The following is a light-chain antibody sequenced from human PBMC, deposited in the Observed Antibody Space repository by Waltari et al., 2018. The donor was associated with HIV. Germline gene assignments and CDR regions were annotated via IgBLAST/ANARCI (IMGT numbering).Light chain of an antibody. CDR3: QQYYSTPYT. J-gene: IGKJ2*01. V-gene: IGKV4-1*01. CDR1: QSVLYSSNNKNS. Sequence: DIVMTQSPDSLAASLAEMATITFKSSQSVLYSSNNKNSLAWYQQNHGQPPTLLIYWASTRNSGVPDRFSGSGSGTDFTLTISSLQAEDVAVYYCQQYYSTPYTFGQGTKLGIK. CDR2: WAS.